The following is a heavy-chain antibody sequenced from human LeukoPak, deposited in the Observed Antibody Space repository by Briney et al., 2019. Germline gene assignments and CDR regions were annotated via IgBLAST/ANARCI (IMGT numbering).Heavy chain of an antibody. CDR2: INPNSGAT. V-gene: IGHV1-2*02. Sequence: GASVKVSCKASGYTFTGHYMHWVRQAPGQGLEWMGWINPNSGATKSAQKFQGRVTMIRDTSITTAYMELYGLRSDDTALYYCAREMTPVGGSPLIWFDPWGQGTLVTVSS. J-gene: IGHJ5*02. CDR1: GYTFTGHY. CDR3: AREMTPVGGSPLIWFDP. D-gene: IGHD4-23*01.